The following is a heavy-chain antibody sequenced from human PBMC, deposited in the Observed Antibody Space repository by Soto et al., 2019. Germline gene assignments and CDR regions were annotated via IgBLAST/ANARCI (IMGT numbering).Heavy chain of an antibody. CDR2: ISGSGGST. J-gene: IGHJ6*02. Sequence: GESLKISCAASGFTFSSYAMSWVRQAPGKGLEWVSAISGSGGSTYYADSVKGRFTISRDNSKNTLYLQMNSLRAEDTAVYYCAKGSGPQPWFGELGFRYYGMDVWGQGTTVTVSS. D-gene: IGHD3-10*01. V-gene: IGHV3-23*01. CDR1: GFTFSSYA. CDR3: AKGSGPQPWFGELGFRYYGMDV.